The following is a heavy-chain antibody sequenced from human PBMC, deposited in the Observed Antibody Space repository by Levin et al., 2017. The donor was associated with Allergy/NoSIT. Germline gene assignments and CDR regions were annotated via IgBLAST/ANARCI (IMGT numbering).Heavy chain of an antibody. CDR1: GGSISSSSYY. V-gene: IGHV4-39*01. Sequence: SETLSLTCTVSGGSISSSSYYWGWIRQPPGKGLEWIGSIYYSGSTYYNPSLKSRVTISVDTSKNQFSLKLSSVTAADTAVYYCARRQDVVVPAASDAFDIWGQGTMVTVSS. D-gene: IGHD2-2*01. J-gene: IGHJ3*02. CDR3: ARRQDVVVPAASDAFDI. CDR2: IYYSGST.